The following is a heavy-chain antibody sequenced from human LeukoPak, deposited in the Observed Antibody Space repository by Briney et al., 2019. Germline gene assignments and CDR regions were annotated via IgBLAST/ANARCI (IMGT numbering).Heavy chain of an antibody. CDR1: GFTFNIYP. V-gene: IGHV3-30*04. CDR2: ISNDGSNK. CDR3: ARDCSSTSCYDY. D-gene: IGHD2-2*01. J-gene: IGHJ4*02. Sequence: GGSLRLSCVASGFTFNIYPMHWVRQAPGTGLEWVALISNDGSNKYYADSVKGRFTISRDTSKNTLYLQMNSLRAEDTAVYYCARDCSSTSCYDYWGQGTLVTVSS.